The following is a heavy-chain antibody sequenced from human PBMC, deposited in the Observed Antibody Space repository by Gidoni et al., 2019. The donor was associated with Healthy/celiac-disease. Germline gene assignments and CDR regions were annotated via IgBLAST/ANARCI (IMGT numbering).Heavy chain of an antibody. CDR2: INPNSGGT. CDR3: ARGPEYCGGDCYVQRGYYYYYYGMDV. J-gene: IGHJ6*02. D-gene: IGHD2-21*02. V-gene: IGHV1-2*02. Sequence: QVQLVQSGAEVKKPGASVKVSCKASGYTFTGYYMHWVRQAPGQGLEWMGWINPNSGGTNYAQKFQGRVTMTRDTSISTAYMELSRLRSDDTAVYYCARGPEYCGGDCYVQRGYYYYYYGMDVWGQGTTVTVSS. CDR1: GYTFTGYY.